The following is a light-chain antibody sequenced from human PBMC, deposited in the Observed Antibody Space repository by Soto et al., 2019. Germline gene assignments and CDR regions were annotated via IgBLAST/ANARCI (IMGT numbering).Light chain of an antibody. V-gene: IGKV3-20*01. Sequence: EIVLTQSPGTLSLSPGERATLSCRASQSVTSNYLAWYQQKPGQAPRLLIFGAFIRVKGIPDRFIGSGSGTDFTLTISRLEPEDFAVYYCQQYGSSPITFGQGTRLEI. CDR3: QQYGSSPIT. J-gene: IGKJ5*01. CDR2: GAF. CDR1: QSVTSNY.